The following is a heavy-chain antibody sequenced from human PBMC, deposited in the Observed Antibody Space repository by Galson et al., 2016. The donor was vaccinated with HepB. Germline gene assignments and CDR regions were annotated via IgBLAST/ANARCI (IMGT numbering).Heavy chain of an antibody. D-gene: IGHD4-23*01. CDR3: ARFDFGGNFLDY. CDR2: IYWDGDK. V-gene: IGHV2-5*02. Sequence: LVKPTQTLTLTCTFSGFSLSTSGVGVGWIRQPPVKALEWLALIYWDGDKHYSPSLRSRLTITKDTSKNQVLLTMTNMDPVDTATYYCARFDFGGNFLDYWGQGTLVTVSS. CDR1: GFSLSTSGVG. J-gene: IGHJ4*02.